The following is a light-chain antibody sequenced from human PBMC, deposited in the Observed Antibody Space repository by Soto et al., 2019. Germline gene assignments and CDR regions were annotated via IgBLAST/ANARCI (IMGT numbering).Light chain of an antibody. Sequence: EIVLTQSPGTLSLFPGERATLSCRASQSITSSYLAWYQQKPGQASRLLIYGASSRATGIPDRISGAGSATDFTLTISRLEPEDFAVYYCHQYGSAPAWTFGQGTKVEIK. CDR3: HQYGSAPAWT. CDR1: QSITSSY. CDR2: GAS. J-gene: IGKJ1*01. V-gene: IGKV3-20*01.